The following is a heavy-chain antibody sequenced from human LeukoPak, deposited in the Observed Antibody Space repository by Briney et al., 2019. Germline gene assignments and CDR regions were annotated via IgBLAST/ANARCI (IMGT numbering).Heavy chain of an antibody. CDR3: AKDQFSSGWYAFDY. CDR1: GFTSSSYA. V-gene: IGHV3-23*01. J-gene: IGHJ4*02. Sequence: GGSLRLSCAASGFTSSSYAMSWVRQAPGKGLEWVSALSGSGGTTYYADSVKGRFTISRDNSKNTLYLQMNRLRAEDTAVYYCAKDQFSSGWYAFDYWGQGTLVTVSS. D-gene: IGHD6-19*01. CDR2: LSGSGGTT.